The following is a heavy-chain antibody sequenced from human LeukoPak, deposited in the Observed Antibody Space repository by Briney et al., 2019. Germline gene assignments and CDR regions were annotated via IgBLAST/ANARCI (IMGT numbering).Heavy chain of an antibody. D-gene: IGHD3-10*01. Sequence: PSETLSLTCAVYGGSFSGYYWSWIRQPPGKGLEWIGEINHSGSTNYNPSLKSRVTISVDTSKNRFSLKLSSVTAADTAVYYCARLGRGFYYGSGSRQDYWGQGTLVTVSS. V-gene: IGHV4-34*01. J-gene: IGHJ4*02. CDR2: INHSGST. CDR3: ARLGRGFYYGSGSRQDY. CDR1: GGSFSGYY.